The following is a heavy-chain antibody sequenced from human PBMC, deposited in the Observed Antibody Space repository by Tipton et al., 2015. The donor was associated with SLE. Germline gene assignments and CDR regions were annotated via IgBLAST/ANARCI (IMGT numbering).Heavy chain of an antibody. CDR2: IKSKTDGGTT. CDR3: TTSASAWYRAFDI. CDR1: GFTFRNAW. V-gene: IGHV3-15*01. D-gene: IGHD6-13*01. Sequence: SLRLSCAASGFTFRNAWMNWVRQAPGKGLEWVGRIKSKTDGGTTDYAAPVKGRITISRDDSKNTLYLQMNSLKTDDTAVYFCTTSASAWYRAFDIWGQGTIVTVSS. J-gene: IGHJ3*02.